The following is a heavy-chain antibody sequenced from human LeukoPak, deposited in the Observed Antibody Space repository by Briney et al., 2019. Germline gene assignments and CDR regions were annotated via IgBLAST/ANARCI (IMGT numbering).Heavy chain of an antibody. V-gene: IGHV3-21*01. CDR2: ISGSGGST. J-gene: IGHJ4*02. Sequence: GGSLRLSCAASGFTFSSYSMNWVRQAPGKGLEWVSAISGSGGSTYYADSVKGRFTISRDYAKNSLYLQMNSLRVEDTAVYYCARDKVGSTANFDYWGQGTLVTVSS. CDR3: ARDKVGSTANFDY. CDR1: GFTFSSYS. D-gene: IGHD1-26*01.